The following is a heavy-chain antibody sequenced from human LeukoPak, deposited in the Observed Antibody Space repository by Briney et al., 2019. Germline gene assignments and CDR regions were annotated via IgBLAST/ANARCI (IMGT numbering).Heavy chain of an antibody. CDR1: GFTFSDYY. V-gene: IGHV3-11*01. Sequence: GGSLRLSCAASGFTFSDYYMSWIRQAPGKGLEWVSYISSSGSTIYYADSVKGRFTISRDNAKNSLYLQMNSLRAKDTAVYYCARHPSGENCSGGSCYSGYFDYWGQGTLVTVSS. CDR3: ARHPSGENCSGGSCYSGYFDY. J-gene: IGHJ4*02. D-gene: IGHD2-15*01. CDR2: ISSSGSTI.